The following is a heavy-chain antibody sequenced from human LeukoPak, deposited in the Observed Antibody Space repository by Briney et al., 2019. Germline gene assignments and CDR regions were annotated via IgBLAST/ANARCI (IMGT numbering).Heavy chain of an antibody. D-gene: IGHD2-21*02. CDR2: IFTDGSTT. CDR3: ARELPREVTLDY. V-gene: IGHV3-74*01. CDR1: EFNFFSYG. Sequence: GGSLRLSCVASEFNFFSYGMQWVRQAPGKGLVWVSRIFTDGSTTSYADSVKGRFTISRGNAKNTLYLQMNSLRAEDTAVYYCARELPREVTLDYWGQGTLVTVSP. J-gene: IGHJ4*01.